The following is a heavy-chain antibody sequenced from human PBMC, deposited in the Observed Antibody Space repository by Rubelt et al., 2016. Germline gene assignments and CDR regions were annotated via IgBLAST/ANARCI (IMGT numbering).Heavy chain of an antibody. V-gene: IGHV3-23*01. CDR1: RFTFSNYG. D-gene: IGHD2-2*01. CDR3: AKVVVPTRGPMDV. J-gene: IGHJ6*03. Sequence: DVQLLESGGGLVQPGESLRLSCAASRFTFSNYGMRWVRQAPGKGQAWVSALSKSGGDNYYADSVKGGFTITGDNSKNTLYLQMNSLRAEDTAVYYCAKVVVPTRGPMDVWGKGTTVTVSS. CDR2: LSKSGGDN.